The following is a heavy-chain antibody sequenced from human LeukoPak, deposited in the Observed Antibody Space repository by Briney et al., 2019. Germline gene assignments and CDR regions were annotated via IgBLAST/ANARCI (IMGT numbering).Heavy chain of an antibody. J-gene: IGHJ4*02. CDR1: GYTFTGYY. V-gene: IGHV1-2*02. CDR2: INPNSGGT. D-gene: IGHD4-17*01. CDR3: ARVWESVAGNYGVIDY. Sequence: GASVKVSCKASGYTFTGYYMHWVRQAPGQGLEWMGWINPNSGGTNYAQKFQGRVTMTRDMSTTTVYMELSSLTSDDTAVYYCARVWESVAGNYGVIDYWGQGTLVIVSS.